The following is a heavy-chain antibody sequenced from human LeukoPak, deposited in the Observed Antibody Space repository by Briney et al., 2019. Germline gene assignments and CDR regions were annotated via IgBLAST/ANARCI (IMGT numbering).Heavy chain of an antibody. Sequence: GESLKISCKGSGYSFTSYWIGWVRQMPGKGLEWIGIIYPGDSDTRYSPSFQGQVTISADKSISTAYLQWSSLKASDTAMYYCARAPPSGSYYSSFDYWGQGTLVTVSS. CDR3: ARAPPSGSYYSSFDY. CDR2: IYPGDSDT. CDR1: GYSFTSYW. J-gene: IGHJ4*02. D-gene: IGHD1-26*01. V-gene: IGHV5-51*01.